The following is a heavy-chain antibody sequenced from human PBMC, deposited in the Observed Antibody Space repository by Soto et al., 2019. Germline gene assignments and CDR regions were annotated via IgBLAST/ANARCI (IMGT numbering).Heavy chain of an antibody. CDR2: ISAYNGNT. D-gene: IGHD4-17*01. V-gene: IGHV1-18*01. Sequence: QVQLVQSGTEVKKPVASVKVSCKASGYTFTNYGISWLRQAPGQGLEWLGWISAYNGNTNYAQKLRGRVTMTTDTSTSTAYMELRSLRSDDTAIYYCARVYGVSGDSGYWFDPWGQGTLVTVSS. CDR3: ARVYGVSGDSGYWFDP. CDR1: GYTFTNYG. J-gene: IGHJ5*02.